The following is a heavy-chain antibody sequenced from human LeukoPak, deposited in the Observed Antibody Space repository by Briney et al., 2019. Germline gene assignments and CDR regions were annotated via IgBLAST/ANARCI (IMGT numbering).Heavy chain of an antibody. CDR2: INSSGSIT. D-gene: IGHD1-26*01. V-gene: IGHV3-11*01. CDR1: GFIFSDYY. CDR3: ARATRGGVGASSH. J-gene: IGHJ4*02. Sequence: GGSLRLSCRASGFIFSDYYLSWIRQTPGKGLEWLSYINSSGSITDYADSVKGRFTISRDNAKNSVYLQMTSLRTEDTAVYYCARATRGGVGASSHWGQGTLVTVST.